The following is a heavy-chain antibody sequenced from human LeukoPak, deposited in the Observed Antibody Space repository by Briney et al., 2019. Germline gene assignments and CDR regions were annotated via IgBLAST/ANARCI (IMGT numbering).Heavy chain of an antibody. J-gene: IGHJ4*02. V-gene: IGHV4-34*01. Sequence: SETLSLTCAVYGGSFSGYYWSWIRQPPGKGLEWIGEINHSGSTNYNPSLKSRVTISVDTSKNQFSLKLSSVTAADTAVYYCARSRLGGGLDYWGQGTLVTVSS. D-gene: IGHD2-15*01. CDR3: ARSRLGGGLDY. CDR2: INHSGST. CDR1: GGSFSGYY.